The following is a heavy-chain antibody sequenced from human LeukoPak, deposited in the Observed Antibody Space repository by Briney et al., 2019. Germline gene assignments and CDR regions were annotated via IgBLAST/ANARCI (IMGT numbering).Heavy chain of an antibody. Sequence: GGSLRLSCAASGFTFSSYSMNWVRQAPGKGLEWVSYISSSSSTIYYADSVKGRFTISRDNAKNSLYLQMNSLRAEDTAVYYCARDVKMATTITGFDYWGQGTLVTVSS. D-gene: IGHD5-24*01. CDR2: ISSSSSTI. J-gene: IGHJ4*02. CDR1: GFTFSSYS. CDR3: ARDVKMATTITGFDY. V-gene: IGHV3-48*01.